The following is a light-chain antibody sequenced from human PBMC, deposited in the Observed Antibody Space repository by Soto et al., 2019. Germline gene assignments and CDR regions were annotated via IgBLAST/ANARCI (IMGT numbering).Light chain of an antibody. Sequence: SYVLTKPPSVSVAPGQTARITCEESNIADTNVHWYQQKPGQAPVLVVFDDIDRPSGISERFSGSNSGNTATLTISRVEGGDEADYFCTSYTGSNTLEVFGPGTKVTVL. CDR1: NIADTN. V-gene: IGLV3-21*02. CDR3: TSYTGSNTLEV. CDR2: DDI. J-gene: IGLJ1*01.